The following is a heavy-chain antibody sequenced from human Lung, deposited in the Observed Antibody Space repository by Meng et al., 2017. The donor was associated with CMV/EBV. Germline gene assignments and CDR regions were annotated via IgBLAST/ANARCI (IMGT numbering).Heavy chain of an antibody. CDR3: ARDVMGWFDP. CDR1: GFSFSSYW. J-gene: IGHJ5*02. Sequence: DVRLGGAGGGLVQPGESLGLFCVASGFSFSSYWMHWVRQSPGKGLVWVARINSGGTTTTYADSVKGRFTISRDNAKNTLYLQMNSLRGEDTAVYYCARDVMGWFDPWGQGALVTVSS. CDR2: INSGGTTT. V-gene: IGHV3-74*01. D-gene: IGHD2-8*01.